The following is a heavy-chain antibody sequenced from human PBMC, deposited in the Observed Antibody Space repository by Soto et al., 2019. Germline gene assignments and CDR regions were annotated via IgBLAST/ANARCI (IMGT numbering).Heavy chain of an antibody. J-gene: IGHJ4*02. CDR2: ISSSSSTI. CDR1: GFTFSSYS. D-gene: IGHD3-10*01. CDR3: ARGFRITDGYGSGSYYMADY. Sequence: GGSLRLSCAASGFTFSSYSMNWVRQAPGKGLEWVSYISSSSSTIYYADSVKGRFTISGENAQDSLYLQMNSLRDEDTAVYYCARGFRITDGYGSGSYYMADYWGQGTLVTVSS. V-gene: IGHV3-48*02.